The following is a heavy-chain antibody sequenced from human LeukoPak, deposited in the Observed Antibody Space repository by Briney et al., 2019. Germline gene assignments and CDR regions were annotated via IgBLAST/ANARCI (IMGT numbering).Heavy chain of an antibody. CDR1: GYTFTSYG. J-gene: IGHJ4*02. Sequence: GASVKVSCKASGYTFTSYGISWVRQAPGQGLEWMGWISAYNGNTNYAQKLQGRVTMTTDTSTGTAYMELRSLRSDDTAVYYCAREPRHYDILTGYTGKNYYDYWGQGTLVTVSS. CDR2: ISAYNGNT. D-gene: IGHD3-9*01. CDR3: AREPRHYDILTGYTGKNYYDY. V-gene: IGHV1-18*01.